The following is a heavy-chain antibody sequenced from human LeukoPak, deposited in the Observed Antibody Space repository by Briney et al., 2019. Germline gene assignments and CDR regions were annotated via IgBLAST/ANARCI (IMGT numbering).Heavy chain of an antibody. J-gene: IGHJ4*02. D-gene: IGHD2-2*01. CDR3: AKPVPAAMKGTGYFDY. CDR1: GFTFSSYA. Sequence: GGSLRLSCAASGFTFSSYAMSWVRQAPGKGLEWVSAISGSGGSTYYIDSVKGRFTISRDNSKNTLYLQMNSLRAEDTAVYYCAKPVPAAMKGTGYFDYWGQGTLVTVSS. CDR2: ISGSGGST. V-gene: IGHV3-23*01.